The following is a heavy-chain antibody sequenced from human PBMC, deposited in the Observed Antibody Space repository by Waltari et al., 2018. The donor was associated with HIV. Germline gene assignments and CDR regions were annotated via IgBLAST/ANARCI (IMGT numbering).Heavy chain of an antibody. CDR3: AKFRGGSLATYHFDS. CDR1: GFTFSSYA. D-gene: IGHD2-15*01. V-gene: IGHV3-23*01. J-gene: IGHJ4*02. Sequence: EVQLLESGGGLVQPGGSLRLSCAASGFTFSSYAMSWVRQAPGKGLGWVSGASDDGVATYYADSVKGRFTISRDYSRNTLYVQMNSLRAEDTAVYYCAKFRGGSLATYHFDSWGQGTLVTVSS. CDR2: ASDDGVAT.